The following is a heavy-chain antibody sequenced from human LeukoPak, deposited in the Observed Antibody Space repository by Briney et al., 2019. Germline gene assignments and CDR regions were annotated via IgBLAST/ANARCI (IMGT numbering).Heavy chain of an antibody. J-gene: IGHJ4*02. CDR2: IYPGDSDT. Sequence: GESLKISCKGSGYSFTSYWIGWVRQMPGKGLEWMGIIYPGDSDTRYRPSFQGQVTISADKSISTAYLQWSSLKASDTAMYYCARSSLAYCGGDCYSGFYYWGQGTLVTVSS. CDR3: ARSSLAYCGGDCYSGFYY. D-gene: IGHD2-21*02. CDR1: GYSFTSYW. V-gene: IGHV5-51*01.